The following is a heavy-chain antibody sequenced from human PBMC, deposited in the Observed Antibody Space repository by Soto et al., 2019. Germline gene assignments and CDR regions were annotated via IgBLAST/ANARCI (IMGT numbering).Heavy chain of an antibody. CDR3: ARPNNYDSRVYYGLNVFDF. V-gene: IGHV4-39*01. Sequence: SETLSLTCTVSGGSISSSSYYWGWIRQPPGKGLEWIGSIYYSGSTYYNPSLKSRVTISVDTSKNQFSLKLSSVTAADTAVYYCARPNNYDSRVYYGLNVFDFWAKGTMFTVS. J-gene: IGHJ3*01. CDR1: GGSISSSSYY. CDR2: IYYSGST. D-gene: IGHD3-22*01.